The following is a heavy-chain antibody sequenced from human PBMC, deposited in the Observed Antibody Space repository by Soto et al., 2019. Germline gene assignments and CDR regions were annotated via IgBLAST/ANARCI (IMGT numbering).Heavy chain of an antibody. CDR2: IIPILGIA. Sequence: SVKVSCKASGGTFSSYTISWVRQAPGQGLEWMGRIIPILGIANYAQKFQGRVTITADKSTSTAYMELSSLRSEDTAVYYCAREFQSLSSSWREYFHHWGQGTLVTVSS. CDR1: GGTFSSYT. CDR3: AREFQSLSSSWREYFHH. D-gene: IGHD6-13*01. V-gene: IGHV1-69*04. J-gene: IGHJ1*01.